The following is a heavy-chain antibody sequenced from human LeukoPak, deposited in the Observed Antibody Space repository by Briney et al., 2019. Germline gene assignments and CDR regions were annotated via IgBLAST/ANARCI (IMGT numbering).Heavy chain of an antibody. CDR1: GYTFNSYD. CDR3: ARGSGFYSLEWLFPIDY. Sequence: ASVKVSCKASGYTFNSYDINWVRQATGQGVEWMGWMNPNSGNTGYAQKFQGRVTMTRNTSISTAYMELSSLRSEDTAVYYCARGSGFYSLEWLFPIDYWGQGTLVTVSS. V-gene: IGHV1-8*01. J-gene: IGHJ4*02. D-gene: IGHD3-3*01. CDR2: MNPNSGNT.